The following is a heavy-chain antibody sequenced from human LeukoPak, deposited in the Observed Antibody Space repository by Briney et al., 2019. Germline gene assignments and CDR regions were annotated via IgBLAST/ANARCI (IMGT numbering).Heavy chain of an antibody. CDR1: GGSISSYY. D-gene: IGHD3-3*01. J-gene: IGHJ4*02. CDR3: ARHGGSGSFDY. CDR2: SYYSGST. V-gene: IGHV4-59*08. Sequence: PSETLSLTCTVSGGSISSYYWSWIRQPPGEGLEWIGYSYYSGSTTPHPSLKSRVTISVDTSKNQFSLRLGSVTAADTAVYYCARHGGSGSFDYWGQGTLVTVSS.